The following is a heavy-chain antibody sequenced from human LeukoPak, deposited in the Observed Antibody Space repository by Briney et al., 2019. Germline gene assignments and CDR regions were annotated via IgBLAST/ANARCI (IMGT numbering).Heavy chain of an antibody. D-gene: IGHD3-9*01. CDR3: ARHGILTDHSVRY. J-gene: IGHJ4*02. CDR2: AYHTGIT. Sequence: SETLSLTCSVSGDSITSNNFYWDWFRQPPGKGLEWIGTAYHTGITHYNPSLSGRISMSVDTAKNHFSLRLNSVTANDTAVYYCARHGILTDHSVRYWGQGILVTVSS. V-gene: IGHV4-39*01. CDR1: GDSITSNNFY.